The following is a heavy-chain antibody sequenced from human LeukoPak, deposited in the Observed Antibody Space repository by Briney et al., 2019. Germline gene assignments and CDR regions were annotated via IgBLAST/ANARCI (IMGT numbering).Heavy chain of an antibody. V-gene: IGHV4-61*01. CDR2: IYYSGST. J-gene: IGHJ6*03. CDR3: ARGRAVTAHYYYYMDV. D-gene: IGHD2-21*02. CDR1: GGSISSGSYY. Sequence: SETLSLTCTVSGGSISSGSYYWSWIRQPPGKGLEWIGYIYYSGSTNYNPSLKSRVTISVDTSKNQFSLKLSSVTAADTAVYYCARGRAVTAHYYYYMDVWGKGTTVTVSS.